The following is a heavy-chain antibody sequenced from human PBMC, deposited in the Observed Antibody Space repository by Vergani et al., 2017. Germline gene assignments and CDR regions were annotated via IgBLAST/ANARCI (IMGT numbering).Heavy chain of an antibody. CDR2: IYYSGST. V-gene: IGHV4-39*01. Sequence: QLQLQESGPGLVKPSATLSLTCSVSGTSIRSSNYYWGWIRQPPGKVLEWIASIYYSGSTYYNPSLKSRVTISVDTSKNQFSLKLSSVTAADTAVYFCARHSTVEWLVKLGWIAPWGQGILVTVSS. D-gene: IGHD6-19*01. J-gene: IGHJ5*02. CDR1: GTSIRSSNYY. CDR3: ARHSTVEWLVKLGWIAP.